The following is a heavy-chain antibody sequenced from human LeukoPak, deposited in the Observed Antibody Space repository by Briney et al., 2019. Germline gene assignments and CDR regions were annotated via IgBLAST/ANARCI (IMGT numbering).Heavy chain of an antibody. V-gene: IGHV3-23*01. J-gene: IGHJ4*02. CDR1: GFTFSSYA. D-gene: IGHD6-13*01. CDR3: AKNAIAAAGTTGDYFDY. CDR2: ISGSGGST. Sequence: GGSLRLSCAASGFTFSSYAMSWVRQAPGKGLEWDSAISGSGGSTYYADSVKGRFTISRDNSKNTLYLQMNSLRAEDTAVYYCAKNAIAAAGTTGDYFDYWGQGTLVTVSS.